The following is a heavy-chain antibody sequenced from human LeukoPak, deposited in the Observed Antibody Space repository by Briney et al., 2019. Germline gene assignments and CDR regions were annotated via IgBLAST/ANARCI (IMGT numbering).Heavy chain of an antibody. CDR1: GVSISTYY. CDR3: ACTSGID. J-gene: IGHJ4*02. CDR2: IYNSGYT. V-gene: IGHV4-59*08. Sequence: SETHSLTCTVSGVSISTYYWSWIRQPPGKGPEWIGYIYNSGYTDYNPSLKSRVIISVDTSKNQFSLRLSSVTAADTAVYYCACTSGIDWGQGTLVTVSS. D-gene: IGHD3-10*01.